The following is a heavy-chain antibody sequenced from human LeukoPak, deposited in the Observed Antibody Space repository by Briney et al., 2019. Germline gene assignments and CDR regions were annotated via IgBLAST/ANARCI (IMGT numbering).Heavy chain of an antibody. CDR1: GGSISSSSYY. CDR2: IYYSGST. J-gene: IGHJ4*02. CDR3: AVSIAAPTLYFDY. D-gene: IGHD6-6*01. V-gene: IGHV4-39*01. Sequence: SETLSLTCTVSGGSISSSSYYWGWIRQPPGKGLEWIGSIYYSGSTYYNPSLKSRVTISVDTSKNQFSLKLSSVTAADTAVYYCAVSIAAPTLYFDYWGQGTLVTVSS.